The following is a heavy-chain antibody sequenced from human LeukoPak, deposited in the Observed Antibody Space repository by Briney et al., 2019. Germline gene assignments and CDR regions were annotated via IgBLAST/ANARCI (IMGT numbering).Heavy chain of an antibody. D-gene: IGHD3-22*01. CDR2: INPNSGGT. CDR3: ARGPFRPLYYYDSSIGAFDI. CDR1: GYTFTGYY. J-gene: IGHJ3*02. Sequence: ASVKVSCKASGYTFTGYYMHWVRQAPGQGLEWMGWINPNSGGTNYAQKFQGRVTMTRDTSISTAYMELSRLRSDDTAVYYCARGPFRPLYYYDSSIGAFDIWGQGTMVTVSS. V-gene: IGHV1-2*02.